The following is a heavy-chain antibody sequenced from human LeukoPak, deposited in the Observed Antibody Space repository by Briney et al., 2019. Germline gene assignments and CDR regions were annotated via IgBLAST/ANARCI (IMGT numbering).Heavy chain of an antibody. D-gene: IGHD5-18*01. V-gene: IGHV1-2*02. J-gene: IGHJ4*02. CDR2: INPKSGGT. CDR1: GYTFTGYY. Sequence: ASVKVSCKASGYTFTGYYIHWVRQAPGQGLEWMGWINPKSGGTKYAQKSQGRVTMTRDTSISTAYMELSRLRSDDTAVYFCARFMGTDTGMLKSFDCWGQGTLITVSS. CDR3: ARFMGTDTGMLKSFDC.